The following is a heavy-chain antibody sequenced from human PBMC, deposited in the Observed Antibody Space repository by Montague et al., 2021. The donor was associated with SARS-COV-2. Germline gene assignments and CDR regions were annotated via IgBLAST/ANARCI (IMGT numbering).Heavy chain of an antibody. CDR2: IYYSGTT. J-gene: IGHJ4*02. Sequence: SETLSLTCTVSGGSISSSDSYWGWIRQPPGKGLEWIGNIYYSGTTYYNPSLKSRITMAVDTSKNQFSLNLNSVTSADTAVYYCTSGEGNYGWRYYFDYWGQGTLVTVSS. CDR3: TSGEGNYGWRYYFDY. V-gene: IGHV4-39*07. CDR1: GGSISSSDSY. D-gene: IGHD3-10*01.